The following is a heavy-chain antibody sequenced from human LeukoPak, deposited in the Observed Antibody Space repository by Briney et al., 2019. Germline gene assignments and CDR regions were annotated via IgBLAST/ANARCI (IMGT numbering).Heavy chain of an antibody. J-gene: IGHJ4*02. D-gene: IGHD2-2*01. Sequence: GGSLRLSCAASGFTFSSYGMHWVRQAPGKGLGWVAVIWYDGSNKYYADSVKGRFTISRDNSKNTLYLQMNSLRAEDTAVYYCAKDHGDIVVVPAATAPDYWGQGTLVTVSS. CDR3: AKDHGDIVVVPAATAPDY. CDR1: GFTFSSYG. V-gene: IGHV3-33*06. CDR2: IWYDGSNK.